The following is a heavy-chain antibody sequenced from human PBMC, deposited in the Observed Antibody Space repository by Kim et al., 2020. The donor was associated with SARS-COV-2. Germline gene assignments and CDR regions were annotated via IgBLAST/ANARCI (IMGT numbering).Heavy chain of an antibody. D-gene: IGHD6-6*01. CDR2: ISGGADHI. CDR3: ARGWQSAARGNWVDA. J-gene: IGHJ5*01. CDR1: GFTFSDYY. Sequence: GGSLRLSCAASGFTFSDYYMSWIRQAPGKVLEWSSYISGGADHIYYGDSVKGRFTISRDNAKKLLYLQMNSLRAEDPAVYHCARGWQSAARGNWVDAWG. V-gene: IGHV3-11*01.